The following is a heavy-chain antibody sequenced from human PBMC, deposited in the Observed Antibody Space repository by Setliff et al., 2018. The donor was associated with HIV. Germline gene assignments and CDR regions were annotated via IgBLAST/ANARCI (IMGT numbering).Heavy chain of an antibody. CDR3: HSGYDTEEQSYFDY. Sequence: PGGSLRLSCAASRFTFDRYWMHWVRQAPGKGLVWVSRVNSDGSTKTYADSVKDRFTISRDNAKNTLYLQMSSLRAEDTGVYYCHSGYDTEEQSYFDYWGQGTLGTVSS. CDR1: RFTFDRYW. CDR2: VNSDGSTK. J-gene: IGHJ4*02. D-gene: IGHD3-3*01. V-gene: IGHV3-74*01.